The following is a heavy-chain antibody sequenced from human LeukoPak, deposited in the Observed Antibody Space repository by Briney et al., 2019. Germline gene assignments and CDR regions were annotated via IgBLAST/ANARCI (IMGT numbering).Heavy chain of an antibody. CDR1: GFPFSSYE. CDR3: ARDDGGRHTSSLDY. J-gene: IGHJ4*02. Sequence: GGSLRLSCAASGFPFSSYEMHWVRQAPGKGLEWVSYMSSSGDIIYYADSVEGRFAISRDNAKNSLYLQMDSLRAEDTATYYCARDDGGRHTSSLDYWGQGTLVAVSS. V-gene: IGHV3-48*03. CDR2: MSSSGDII. D-gene: IGHD6-6*01.